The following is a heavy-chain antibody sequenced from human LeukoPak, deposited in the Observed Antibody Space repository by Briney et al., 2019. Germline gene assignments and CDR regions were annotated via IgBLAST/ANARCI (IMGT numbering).Heavy chain of an antibody. Sequence: GGSLRLSCAASGFTFDDYAMHWVRQAPGKGLEWVSGISWNSGSIGYADSVKGRFTISRDNAKNSLYLQMNSLRAEDTALYYCAKGYYDYGDYFDYWGQGTPVTVSS. CDR3: AKGYYDYGDYFDY. D-gene: IGHD4-17*01. CDR1: GFTFDDYA. V-gene: IGHV3-9*01. J-gene: IGHJ4*02. CDR2: ISWNSGSI.